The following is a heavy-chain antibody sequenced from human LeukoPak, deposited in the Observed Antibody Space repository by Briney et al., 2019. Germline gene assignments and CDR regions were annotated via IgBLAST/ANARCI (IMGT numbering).Heavy chain of an antibody. Sequence: GASVKVSCKASGYTFTSYAMNWVRQAPGQGLEWMGWINTNTGNPTYAQGFTGRFVFSLDTSVSTAYLQISSLKAEDTAVYYCARQYGRPTRDWFDPWGQGTLVTVSS. CDR1: GYTFTSYA. D-gene: IGHD1-26*01. CDR2: INTNTGNP. CDR3: ARQYGRPTRDWFDP. V-gene: IGHV7-4-1*02. J-gene: IGHJ5*02.